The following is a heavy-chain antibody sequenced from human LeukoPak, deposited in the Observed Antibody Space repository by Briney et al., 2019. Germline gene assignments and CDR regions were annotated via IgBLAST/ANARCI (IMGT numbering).Heavy chain of an antibody. D-gene: IGHD6-13*01. V-gene: IGHV4-59*01. CDR1: GGSISSYY. CDR3: ARVGSSWRYFDY. CDR2: IYYSGST. Sequence: PSETLSLTXTVSGGSISSYYWSWIRQPPGKDLEWIGYIYYSGSTNYNPSLKSRVTISVDTSKNQFSLKLSSVTAADTAVYYCARVGSSWRYFDYWGQGTLVTVSS. J-gene: IGHJ4*02.